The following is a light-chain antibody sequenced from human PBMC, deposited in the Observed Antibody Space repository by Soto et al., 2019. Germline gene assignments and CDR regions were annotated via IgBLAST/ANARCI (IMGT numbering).Light chain of an antibody. CDR2: AAS. CDR3: QQTYSAVT. CDR1: QSICAY. V-gene: IGKV1-39*01. J-gene: IGKJ5*01. Sequence: QMAQSPSSLSASVRDRVTITCRASQSICAYLNWYQQKPGNVPRLLIFAASTLQGGVASTFSGSGTGTDFTLAISSLQPEDFATYYCQQTYSAVTFGQGTRLE.